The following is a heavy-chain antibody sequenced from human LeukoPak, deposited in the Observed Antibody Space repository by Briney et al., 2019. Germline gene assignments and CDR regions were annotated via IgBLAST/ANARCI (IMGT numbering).Heavy chain of an antibody. V-gene: IGHV4-4*07. J-gene: IGHJ6*03. CDR1: GGSISSYY. CDR3: ARDRVGSGNTAMEAYYYYYYMDV. Sequence: SETLSLTCTVSGGSISSYYWSWIRQPAGKGLEWIGRIYTSGSTNYNPSLKSRVTMSVDTSKNQFSLKLSSVTAADTAVYYRARDRVGSGNTAMEAYYYYYYMDVWGKGTTVTVSS. D-gene: IGHD5-18*01. CDR2: IYTSGST.